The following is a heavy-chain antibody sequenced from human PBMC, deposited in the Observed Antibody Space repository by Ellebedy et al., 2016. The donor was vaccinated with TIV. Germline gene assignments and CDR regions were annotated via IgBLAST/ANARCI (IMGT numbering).Heavy chain of an antibody. D-gene: IGHD3-3*01. J-gene: IGHJ6*03. Sequence: GGSLRLXCAASGFTFSSYGMHWVRQAPGKGLEWVAVISYDGSNKYYADSVKGRFTISRDNSKNTLYLQMNSLRAEDTAVYYCAKDGSAIFGDYYYYYMDVWGKGTTVTVSS. CDR2: ISYDGSNK. V-gene: IGHV3-30*18. CDR1: GFTFSSYG. CDR3: AKDGSAIFGDYYYYYMDV.